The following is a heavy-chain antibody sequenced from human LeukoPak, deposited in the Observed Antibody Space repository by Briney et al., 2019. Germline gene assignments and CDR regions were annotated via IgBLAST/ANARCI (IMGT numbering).Heavy chain of an antibody. J-gene: IGHJ4*02. CDR1: GYTFTGYY. Sequence: ASVKVSCKASGYTFTGYYMHWVRQAPGQGLEWMGWINPNSGGTNYAQKFQGRVTMTRGTSISTAYMELSRLRSDDTAVYYCAREMGTTYYFDYWGQGTLVTVSS. V-gene: IGHV1-2*02. CDR3: AREMGTTYYFDY. CDR2: INPNSGGT. D-gene: IGHD1-1*01.